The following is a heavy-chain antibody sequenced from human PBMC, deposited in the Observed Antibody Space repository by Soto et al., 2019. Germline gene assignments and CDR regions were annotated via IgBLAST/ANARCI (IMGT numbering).Heavy chain of an antibody. CDR3: AKQESDWNAHFDY. V-gene: IGHV3-30*18. J-gene: IGHJ4*02. CDR2: ISYDGTDE. D-gene: IGHD1-1*01. Sequence: QVQLVESGGGVVQPGRSLRLSCAASGFSFSSYGMHWVRQAPGKGLEWVAMISYDGTDEYYADSVKGRFTISRDNSKNAGYLQKNSLRAEDTAVYYGAKQESDWNAHFDYWGQGTLVTVSP. CDR1: GFSFSSYG.